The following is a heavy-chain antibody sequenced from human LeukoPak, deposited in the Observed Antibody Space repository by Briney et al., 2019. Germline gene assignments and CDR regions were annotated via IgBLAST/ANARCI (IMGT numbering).Heavy chain of an antibody. CDR2: IRYDGSYE. CDR3: AKDGGLHLYYYYNYMDI. J-gene: IGHJ6*03. CDR1: GFTFNSYG. V-gene: IGHV3-30*02. D-gene: IGHD5-24*01. Sequence: GGSLRLSCAASGFTFNSYGMHWVRQAPGKGLEWVAFIRYDGSYEYYADSVKGRFTISRDNSKTTLYLQMNSPRSEETAVYYCAKDGGLHLYYYYNYMDIWGKGTTVTVSS.